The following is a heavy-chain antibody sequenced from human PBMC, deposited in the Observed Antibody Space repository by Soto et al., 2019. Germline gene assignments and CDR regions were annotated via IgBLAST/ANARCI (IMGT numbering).Heavy chain of an antibody. CDR2: IYYSGNT. J-gene: IGHJ4*02. Sequence: PSETLSLTCTVSGDPISSGDYYWSWIRQPPGKGLEWIGCIYYSGNTYYNPSLKRRFSISVDTSKNQFSLQLSSVTVADTAVYYCAIDLKRYSSPPDPLEYWGLGTLVTVSS. D-gene: IGHD6-13*01. CDR3: AIDLKRYSSPPDPLEY. CDR1: GDPISSGDYY. V-gene: IGHV4-30-4*01.